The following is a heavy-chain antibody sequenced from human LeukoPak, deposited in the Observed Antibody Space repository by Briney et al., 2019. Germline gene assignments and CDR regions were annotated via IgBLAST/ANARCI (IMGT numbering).Heavy chain of an antibody. D-gene: IGHD3-3*01. Sequence: KSSETLSLTCTVSGGSVSSGSYYWSWIRQPPEKGLEWLGYIHNTGSTYYSPSLRSRVTISVDTSKNHYYLELRSVTAADTAVYYCARIRADDFWDSYYLSPNYYYYGMDVWGPGTTVTVSS. CDR2: IHNTGST. J-gene: IGHJ6*02. CDR1: GGSVSSGSYY. CDR3: ARIRADDFWDSYYLSPNYYYYGMDV. V-gene: IGHV4-61*03.